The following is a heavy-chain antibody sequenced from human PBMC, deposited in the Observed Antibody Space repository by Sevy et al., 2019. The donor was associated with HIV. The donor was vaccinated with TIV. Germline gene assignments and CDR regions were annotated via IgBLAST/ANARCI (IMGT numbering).Heavy chain of an antibody. V-gene: IGHV4-59*01. Sequence: SETLSLTCTVSGGSISSFYWNWIRQSPGKELEWIGYISYSGSTNYSPSLKSRVTISVDTSKNQFSLKLSYVTAADTAVYYCARGIFSYGYWREFDYWGQGNLVTVSS. J-gene: IGHJ4*02. CDR2: ISYSGST. D-gene: IGHD5-18*01. CDR1: GGSISSFY. CDR3: ARGIFSYGYWREFDY.